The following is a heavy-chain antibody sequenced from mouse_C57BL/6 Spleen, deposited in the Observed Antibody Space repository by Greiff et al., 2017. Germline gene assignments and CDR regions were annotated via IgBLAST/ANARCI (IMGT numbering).Heavy chain of an antibody. CDR3: AGYDGDSAWCAY. CDR2: IDPANGNT. J-gene: IGHJ3*01. CDR1: GFNIKNTY. Sequence: VQLQQSVAELVRPGASVKLSCRASGFNIKNTYMHWVKQRPAQGLEWIGRIDPANGNTKYAPNFRGKANITADTSSNTAYLQLSSLTSGDTAIYYCAGYDGDSAWCAYWGQGTLVTVSA. V-gene: IGHV14-3*01. D-gene: IGHD2-3*01.